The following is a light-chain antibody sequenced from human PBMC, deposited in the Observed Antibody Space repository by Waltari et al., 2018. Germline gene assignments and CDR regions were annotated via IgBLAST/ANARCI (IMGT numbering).Light chain of an antibody. CDR3: QQYNAFST. CDR1: HSISTY. V-gene: IGKV1-5*03. CDR2: QAS. J-gene: IGKJ1*01. Sequence: DILMTQSPSTLAASVGDRVTITFRASHSISTYLAWYQQKPGKAPKLLIYQASTLQSGVPSRFSGNGSETEFTLTISSLQPDDSATFYCQQYNAFSTFGPGTKVEI.